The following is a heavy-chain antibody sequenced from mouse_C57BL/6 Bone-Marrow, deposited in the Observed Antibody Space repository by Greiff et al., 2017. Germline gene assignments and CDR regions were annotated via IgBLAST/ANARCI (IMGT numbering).Heavy chain of an antibody. CDR1: GYSFTDYN. Sequence: EVQLQQPGPELVKPGASVKISCKASGYSFTDYNMNWVKQSNGKSLEWIGVINPNYGTTSYNQKFKGKATLTVDQSSSTAYMQLNSLKSEVSAVYYCARGYDYDYAMDYGGQGTSVTVSS. V-gene: IGHV1-39*01. CDR2: INPNYGTT. D-gene: IGHD2-4*01. J-gene: IGHJ4*01. CDR3: ARGYDYDYAMDY.